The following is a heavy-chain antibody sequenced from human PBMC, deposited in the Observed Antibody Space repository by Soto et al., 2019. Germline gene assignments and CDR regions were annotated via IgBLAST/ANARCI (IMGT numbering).Heavy chain of an antibody. J-gene: IGHJ6*02. Sequence: SVKASCKASGGTFSSYAMSWVRQAPGQGLEWMGGIIPIFGTANYAQKFQGRVTITADESTSTAYMELSSLRSEDTAVYYCASYYGPYYYYGMDVWGQRTTVTVSS. CDR1: GGTFSSYA. V-gene: IGHV1-69*13. CDR2: IIPIFGTA. D-gene: IGHD3-16*01. CDR3: ASYYGPYYYYGMDV.